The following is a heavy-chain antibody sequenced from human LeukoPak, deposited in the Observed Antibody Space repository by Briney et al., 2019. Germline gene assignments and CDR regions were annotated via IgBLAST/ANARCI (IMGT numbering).Heavy chain of an antibody. CDR2: INHSRSS. D-gene: IGHD1-26*01. Sequence: SETLSLTCAVSGGSFSGYYWSWIGQPPGKGLEGMGEINHSRSSNYNPSLKTRVTISVDTSKNLFSLKLSSVTAADTAVYYCASSVSYSTIDYWGQGTLVTVPS. V-gene: IGHV4-34*01. J-gene: IGHJ4*02. CDR1: GGSFSGYY. CDR3: ASSVSYSTIDY.